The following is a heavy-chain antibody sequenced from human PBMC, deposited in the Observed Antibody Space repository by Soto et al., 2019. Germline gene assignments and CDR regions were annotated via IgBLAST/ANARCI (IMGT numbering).Heavy chain of an antibody. CDR3: ARSLGAHDSYCGGDCYWGDFGY. CDR1: GGSISSYY. D-gene: IGHD2-21*01. Sequence: QVQLQESGPGLVKPSETLSLTCTVSGGSISSYYWSWIRQPPGKGLEWIGYIYYSGSTNYNPSLKSRVTISVDTSKNQVSLKLSSVTAADTAVYYCARSLGAHDSYCGGDCYWGDFGYWGQGTLVTVSS. CDR2: IYYSGST. V-gene: IGHV4-59*01. J-gene: IGHJ4*02.